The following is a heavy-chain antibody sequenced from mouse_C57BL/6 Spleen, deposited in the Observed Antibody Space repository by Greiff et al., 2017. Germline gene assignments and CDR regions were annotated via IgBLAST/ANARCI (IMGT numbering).Heavy chain of an antibody. D-gene: IGHD1-3*01. Sequence: EVKLMESGEGLVKPGGSLKLSCAASGFTFSSYAMSWVRQTPEKRLEWVAYISSGGDYIYYADTVKGRFTISRDNARNTLYLQMSSLKSEDTAMYYCTRGAEFSKGGYFDGWGTGTTVTVSS. CDR2: ISSGGDYI. CDR3: TRGAEFSKGGYFDG. J-gene: IGHJ1*03. CDR1: GFTFSSYA. V-gene: IGHV5-9-1*02.